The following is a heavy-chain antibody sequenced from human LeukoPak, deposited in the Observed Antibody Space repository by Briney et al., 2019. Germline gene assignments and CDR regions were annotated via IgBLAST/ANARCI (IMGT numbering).Heavy chain of an antibody. CDR3: AKTPDILTGYSFDY. J-gene: IGHJ4*02. CDR2: IIPIFGTA. D-gene: IGHD3-9*01. Sequence: SVKVSCKASGGTFSSYAISWVRQAPGQGLELMGGIIPIFGTANYAQKFQGRVTITADKSTSTAYMELSSLRSEDTAVYYCAKTPDILTGYSFDYWGQGTLVTVSS. V-gene: IGHV1-69*06. CDR1: GGTFSSYA.